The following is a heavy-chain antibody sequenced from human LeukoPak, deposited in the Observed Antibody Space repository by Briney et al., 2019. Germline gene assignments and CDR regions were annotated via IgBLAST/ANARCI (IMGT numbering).Heavy chain of an antibody. J-gene: IGHJ3*02. Sequence: GGSLRLSCAASGFTVSSNYMSWLRQAPGKGLEWVSVIYSGGSTYYADSVKGRFTISRDNSKNTLYLQMNSLRAEDTAVYYCARGGPDYEDAFDIWGQGTMVTVSS. CDR3: ARGGPDYEDAFDI. D-gene: IGHD4-17*01. V-gene: IGHV3-53*01. CDR1: GFTVSSNY. CDR2: IYSGGST.